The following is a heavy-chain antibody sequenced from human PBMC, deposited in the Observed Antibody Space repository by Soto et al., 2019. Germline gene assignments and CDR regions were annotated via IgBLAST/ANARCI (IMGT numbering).Heavy chain of an antibody. CDR1: GFSFTSHA. D-gene: IGHD2-2*01. Sequence: GGSLRLSCEASGFSFTSHAMTWVRQAPGKGLEWVSVISGSGANTYYADSVKGRFTISRDSSKNTLYLQMNSLRAEDTALYFCAKDRYCSSTSCYAGFDYWGQGTLVTVSS. V-gene: IGHV3-23*01. CDR2: ISGSGANT. CDR3: AKDRYCSSTSCYAGFDY. J-gene: IGHJ4*02.